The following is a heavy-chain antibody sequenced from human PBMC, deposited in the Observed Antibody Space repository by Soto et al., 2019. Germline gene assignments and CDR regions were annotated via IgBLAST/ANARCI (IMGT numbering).Heavy chain of an antibody. CDR1: GFTFSGSA. CDR3: TREYCSSSRCGRGY. V-gene: IGHV3-73*01. CDR2: IRSKANSYAT. J-gene: IGHJ4*02. Sequence: PGGSLRLSCAASGFTFSGSAMHWVRQASGKGLEWVGRIRSKANSYATAYAASVKGRFTISRDDSKNTAYLQMNSLKTEDTAVYYCTREYCSSSRCGRGYWGQGSLVTVSS. D-gene: IGHD2-2*01.